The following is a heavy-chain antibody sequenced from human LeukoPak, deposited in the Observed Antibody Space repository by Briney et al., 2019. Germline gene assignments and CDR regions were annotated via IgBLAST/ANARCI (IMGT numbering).Heavy chain of an antibody. CDR1: GFTFSSYA. J-gene: IGHJ4*02. Sequence: GGSLRLSCAASGFTFSSYAMSWVRQAPGKGLEWVSAISGSGGSTYYADSVKGRFTISRDNSKNTLDLQMNSLRAEDTAVYYCAKHPTVAGSLQVYWGQGTLVTVSS. V-gene: IGHV3-23*01. D-gene: IGHD6-19*01. CDR2: ISGSGGST. CDR3: AKHPTVAGSLQVY.